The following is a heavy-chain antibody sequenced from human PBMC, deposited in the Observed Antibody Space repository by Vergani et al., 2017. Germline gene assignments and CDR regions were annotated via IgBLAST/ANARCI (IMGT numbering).Heavy chain of an antibody. J-gene: IGHJ6*02. V-gene: IGHV5-51*01. D-gene: IGHD2-15*01. Sequence: EVQLVQSGAEVKKPGESLKISCKGSGYSFTSYWIGWVRQMPGKGLEWMGIIYPGDSDTRYSPSFQGQVTISADKSNSTAYLQWSSLKASDTAMYYCALSAGYCSGGSCYSGFYYYGMDVWGQGTTVTVSS. CDR3: ALSAGYCSGGSCYSGFYYYGMDV. CDR2: IYPGDSDT. CDR1: GYSFTSYW.